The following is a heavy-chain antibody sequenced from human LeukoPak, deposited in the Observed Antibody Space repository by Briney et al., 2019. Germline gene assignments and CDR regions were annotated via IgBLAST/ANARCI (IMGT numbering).Heavy chain of an antibody. J-gene: IGHJ6*02. Sequence: SQTLSLTCAVSGGSISSGGYSWSWIRQPPGKGLEWIGYIYHSGSTYYNPSLKSRVTISVDRSKNQFSLKLSSVTAADTAAYYCARGNLVYGMDVWGQGTTVTVSS. V-gene: IGHV4-30-2*01. CDR3: ARGNLVYGMDV. CDR2: IYHSGST. D-gene: IGHD6-6*01. CDR1: GGSISSGGYS.